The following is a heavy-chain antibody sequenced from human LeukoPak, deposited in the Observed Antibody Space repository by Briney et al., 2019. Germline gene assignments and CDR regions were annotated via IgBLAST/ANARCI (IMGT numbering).Heavy chain of an antibody. CDR2: ISPASGAT. CDR1: GYTFTGSY. V-gene: IGHV1-2*02. J-gene: IGHJ4*02. Sequence: ASVKVSCKASGYTFTGSYMHWVRQAPGQGFEWIGWISPASGATKYAQNFQGRVTLTTDTSITTAYMELSRLRSDDTAVYYCAGGTTSDFFDYWGQGTLVTVSS. D-gene: IGHD1-7*01. CDR3: AGGTTSDFFDY.